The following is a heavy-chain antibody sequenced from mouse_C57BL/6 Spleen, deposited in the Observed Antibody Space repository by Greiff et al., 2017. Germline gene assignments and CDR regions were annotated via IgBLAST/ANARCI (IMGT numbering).Heavy chain of an antibody. D-gene: IGHD1-1*01. J-gene: IGHJ3*01. CDR3: ARTVVEGFAY. CDR1: GYAFSSYW. V-gene: IGHV1-80*01. CDR2: IYPGDGDT. Sequence: VKLMESGAELVKPGASVKISCKASGYAFSSYWMNWVKQRPGKGLEWIGQIYPGDGDTNYNGKFKGKATLTADKSSSTAYMQLSSLTSEDSAVYFCARTVVEGFAYWGQGTLVTVSA.